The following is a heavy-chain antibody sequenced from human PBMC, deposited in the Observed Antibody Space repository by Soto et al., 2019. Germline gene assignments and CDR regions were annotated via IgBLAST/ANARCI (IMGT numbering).Heavy chain of an antibody. D-gene: IGHD3-3*01. Sequence: EVQLLESGGGLVQPGGSLRLSCAASGFTFSSYAMSWVRQAPGKGLEWVSAIRGSGGSTYYADSVKGRFTISRDNSKNSLYLQMNSLRAEDTAVYYCASYLPGPITIFGVVTTPSFDYWGQGTLVTVSS. J-gene: IGHJ4*02. CDR1: GFTFSSYA. V-gene: IGHV3-23*01. CDR2: IRGSGGST. CDR3: ASYLPGPITIFGVVTTPSFDY.